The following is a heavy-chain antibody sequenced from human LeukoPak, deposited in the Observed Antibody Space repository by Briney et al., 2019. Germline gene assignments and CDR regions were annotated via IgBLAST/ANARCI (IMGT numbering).Heavy chain of an antibody. CDR3: ATVADFGDYYFDY. Sequence: GGSLRLSCASSGLNVSRNYMSWVRQAPGKGPQWVSVIYAVYSGATIHYADSVKGRFTISRDNSKNTLFLQMDSLRAEDTAVYYCATVADFGDYYFDYWGQGTLVTVSS. V-gene: IGHV3-53*01. D-gene: IGHD4-17*01. CDR1: GLNVSRNY. CDR2: IYAVYSGATI. J-gene: IGHJ4*02.